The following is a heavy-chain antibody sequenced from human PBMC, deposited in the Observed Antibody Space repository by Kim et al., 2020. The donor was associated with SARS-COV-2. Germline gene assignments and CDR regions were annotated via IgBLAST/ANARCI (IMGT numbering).Heavy chain of an antibody. J-gene: IGHJ5*02. D-gene: IGHD2-21*02. CDR3: ARTVVTANNWFDP. V-gene: IGHV5-51*01. Sequence: GASLKISCKGSGYSFTSYWIGWVRQMPGKGLEWMGIIYPGDSDTRYSPSFQGQVTISADKSISTAYLQWSSLKASDTAMYYCARTVVTANNWFDPWGQGTLVTVSS. CDR1: GYSFTSYW. CDR2: IYPGDSDT.